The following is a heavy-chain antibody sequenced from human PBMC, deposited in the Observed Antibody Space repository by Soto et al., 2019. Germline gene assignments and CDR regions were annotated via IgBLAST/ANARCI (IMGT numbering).Heavy chain of an antibody. CDR1: GGSISSSSYY. D-gene: IGHD3-22*01. J-gene: IGHJ5*02. CDR3: ARHGNLIYSYDSRTYNWFDP. CDR2: IYYSGST. V-gene: IGHV4-39*01. Sequence: SETLSLTCTVSGGSISSSSYYWGWIRQPPGKGLEWIGSIYYSGSTYYNPSLKSRVTISVDTSKNQFSLKLSSVTAADTAVYYCARHGNLIYSYDSRTYNWFDPWGQGTLVTVSS.